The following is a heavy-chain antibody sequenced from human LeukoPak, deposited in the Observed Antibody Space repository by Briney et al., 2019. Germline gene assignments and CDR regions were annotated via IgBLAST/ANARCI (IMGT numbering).Heavy chain of an antibody. Sequence: SVKVSCKASGGTFSSYAISWVRQAPGQGLEWMGGIIPIFGTANYAQKFQGRVTITRDESTSTAYMELSSLRSEDTAAYYCARGQYSGYDLDRFDPWGQGTLVTVSS. J-gene: IGHJ5*02. V-gene: IGHV1-69*05. CDR3: ARGQYSGYDLDRFDP. CDR1: GGTFSSYA. CDR2: IIPIFGTA. D-gene: IGHD5-12*01.